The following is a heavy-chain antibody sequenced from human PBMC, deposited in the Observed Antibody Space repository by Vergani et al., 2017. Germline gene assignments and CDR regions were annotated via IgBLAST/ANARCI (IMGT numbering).Heavy chain of an antibody. CDR2: ISGTDGRT. J-gene: IGHJ4*02. V-gene: IGHV3-23*01. Sequence: VQLLESGGDLVQPGGSLRLSCAGSGFIFNNFAMSWVRQAPGKGLEWVAAISGTDGRTWYANSVKGRFTISRDNFKNTLYLEMNSLRVEDTAVYFCARSLVAGKGGYWGQGTRVAVSS. D-gene: IGHD6-19*01. CDR1: GFIFNNFA. CDR3: ARSLVAGKGGY.